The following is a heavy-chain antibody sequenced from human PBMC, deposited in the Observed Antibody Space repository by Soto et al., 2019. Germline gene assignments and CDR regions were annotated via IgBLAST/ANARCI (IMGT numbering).Heavy chain of an antibody. D-gene: IGHD6-19*01. J-gene: IGHJ4*02. Sequence: GGSLRLSCAASGFTFSSYSMNWVRQAPGKGLEWVSSISSSSSYIYYADSVKGRFTISRDNAKNSLYLQMNSLRAEDTAVYYCARRRGIAVADSFDYWGQGTLVTVSS. CDR3: ARRRGIAVADSFDY. CDR1: GFTFSSYS. V-gene: IGHV3-21*01. CDR2: ISSSSSYI.